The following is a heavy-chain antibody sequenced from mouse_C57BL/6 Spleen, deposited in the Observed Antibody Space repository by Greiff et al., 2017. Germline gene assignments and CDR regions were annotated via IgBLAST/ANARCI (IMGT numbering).Heavy chain of an antibody. CDR1: GFNIKDDY. V-gene: IGHV14-4*01. J-gene: IGHJ4*01. D-gene: IGHD1-1*01. CDR3: TTSPPYYYGSSYGVDY. CDR2: IDPENGDT. Sequence: VQLQQSGAELVRPGASVKLSCTASGFNIKDDYMHWVKQRPEQGLEWIGWIDPENGDTEYASKFQGKATITADTSSNTAYLQLSSLTSEDTAVYYCTTSPPYYYGSSYGVDYWGQGTSVTVSS.